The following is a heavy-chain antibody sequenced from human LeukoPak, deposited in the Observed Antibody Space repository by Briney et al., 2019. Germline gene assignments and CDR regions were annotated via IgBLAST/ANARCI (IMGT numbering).Heavy chain of an antibody. Sequence: ASVKVSCKASGYTFTSYGISWVRQAPGQGLEWMGWINAYNGNTNYAQNLQGRGTMTRDTSTNTAYLELRSLRSDDTAVYYCARDPMSGSYHRGLFDPWGQGTLVTVSS. V-gene: IGHV1-18*01. D-gene: IGHD1-26*01. CDR1: GYTFTSYG. J-gene: IGHJ5*02. CDR3: ARDPMSGSYHRGLFDP. CDR2: INAYNGNT.